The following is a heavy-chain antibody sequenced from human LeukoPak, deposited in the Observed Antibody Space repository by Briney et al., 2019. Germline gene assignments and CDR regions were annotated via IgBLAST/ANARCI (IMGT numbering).Heavy chain of an antibody. V-gene: IGHV3-73*01. CDR1: GFTFSGSA. CDR3: TRRYYDFWSGPSEVDAFDI. J-gene: IGHJ3*02. Sequence: GGSLRLSCAASGFTFSGSAMHWVRQASGKGLEWVGRIRGKANSYATAYAASVKGRFTISRDDSKNTAYLQMNSLKTEDTAVYYCTRRYYDFWSGPSEVDAFDIWGQGTMVTVSS. CDR2: IRGKANSYAT. D-gene: IGHD3-3*01.